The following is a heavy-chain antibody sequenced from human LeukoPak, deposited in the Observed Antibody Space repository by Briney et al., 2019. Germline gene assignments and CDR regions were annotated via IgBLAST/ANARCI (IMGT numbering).Heavy chain of an antibody. CDR2: IHYSGST. Sequence: SETLSLTCAVSGGSITGYYWSWIRQPPGKGLEWIGYIHYSGSTNYNPSLKSRVTISVDTSKNQFSLNLSSVTAADTAVYYCARHENSGWFYFDFWGQGTLVTVSS. V-gene: IGHV4-59*08. D-gene: IGHD6-19*01. CDR3: ARHENSGWFYFDF. J-gene: IGHJ4*02. CDR1: GGSITGYY.